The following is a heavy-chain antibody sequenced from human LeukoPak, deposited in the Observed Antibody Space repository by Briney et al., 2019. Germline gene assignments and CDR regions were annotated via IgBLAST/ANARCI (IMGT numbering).Heavy chain of an antibody. J-gene: IGHJ4*02. CDR1: GFTFSDYW. Sequence: GGTLRLSCQASGFTFSDYWIHWVRQAPGKGLVWVSRITHGGDSAEYAGSVERPFTTSIDNAKITVYLQFNSLRAEDTAVYYCARDSGVSTPLDHWGQGALVTVSS. V-gene: IGHV3-74*03. D-gene: IGHD2/OR15-2a*01. CDR3: ARDSGVSTPLDH. CDR2: ITHGGDSA.